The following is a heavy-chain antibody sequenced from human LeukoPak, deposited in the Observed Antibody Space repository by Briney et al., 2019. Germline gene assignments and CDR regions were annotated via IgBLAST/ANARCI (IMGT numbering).Heavy chain of an antibody. V-gene: IGHV3-21*04. CDR2: ISGSGGST. J-gene: IGHJ5*02. CDR1: GFNFGIYG. D-gene: IGHD5-12*01. Sequence: GRSLRLSCAASGFNFGIYGMHWVRQAPGKGLEWVSAISGSGGSTYYADSVKGRFTISRDNAKNSLYLQMNSLRAEDTAVYYCARDGLGNWFDPWGQGTLVTVSS. CDR3: ARDGLGNWFDP.